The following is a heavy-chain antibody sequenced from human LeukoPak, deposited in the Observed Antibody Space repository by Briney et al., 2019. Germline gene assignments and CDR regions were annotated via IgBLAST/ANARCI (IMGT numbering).Heavy chain of an antibody. Sequence: SQTLSLTCSVSGGSISCGGYYWHWIRQPPGKSLEWVGYIYYSGSTYYNPSIKSRVTISIDTSKNQFSLKLSSVTAADTAVYYCARMSETRNDYGDAYYFDYWGQGTLVTVSS. CDR3: ARMSETRNDYGDAYYFDY. CDR1: GGSISCGGYY. CDR2: IYYSGST. D-gene: IGHD4-17*01. V-gene: IGHV4-31*03. J-gene: IGHJ4*02.